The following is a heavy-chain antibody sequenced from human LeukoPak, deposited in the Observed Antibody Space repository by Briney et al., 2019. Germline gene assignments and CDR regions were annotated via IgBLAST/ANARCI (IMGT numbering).Heavy chain of an antibody. CDR3: ARDLRTVAGTERENRFDP. V-gene: IGHV1-2*06. CDR2: INPNSGGT. Sequence: ASVKVSCKASGYTFTGYYMHWVRQAPGQGLEWMGRINPNSGGTNYAQKFQGRVTMTRDTSISTAYMELCRLRSDDTAVYYCARDLRTVAGTERENRFDPWGQGTLVTVSS. D-gene: IGHD6-19*01. CDR1: GYTFTGYY. J-gene: IGHJ5*02.